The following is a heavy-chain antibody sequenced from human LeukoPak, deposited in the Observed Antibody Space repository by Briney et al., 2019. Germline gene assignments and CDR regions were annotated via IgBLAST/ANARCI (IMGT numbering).Heavy chain of an antibody. Sequence: GGSLRLSCAASGFTFSSYAMSWVRQAPGKGLEWVSAISGSGGSTYYADSVKGRLTISRDNSKNTLYLQMNSLRAEDTAVYYCANVYFDYDSTQDYWGQGTLVTVSS. CDR3: ANVYFDYDSTQDY. V-gene: IGHV3-23*01. D-gene: IGHD3-22*01. CDR1: GFTFSSYA. J-gene: IGHJ4*02. CDR2: ISGSGGST.